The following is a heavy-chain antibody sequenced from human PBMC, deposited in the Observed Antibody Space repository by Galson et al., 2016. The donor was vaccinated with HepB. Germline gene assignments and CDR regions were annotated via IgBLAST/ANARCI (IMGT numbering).Heavy chain of an antibody. CDR3: ARGPNYPGGP. J-gene: IGHJ5*02. V-gene: IGHV4-34*01. D-gene: IGHD5-24*01. CDR1: GGSFSGYF. CDR2: INHNGNT. Sequence: SETLSLTCGVYGGSFSGYFWSWIRQTPGKGLQWIGEINHNGNTNYNPSLKSRVTISVDMSKNQFSLKLSSVTAADTAVYYCARGPNYPGGPWGQGILVTVSS.